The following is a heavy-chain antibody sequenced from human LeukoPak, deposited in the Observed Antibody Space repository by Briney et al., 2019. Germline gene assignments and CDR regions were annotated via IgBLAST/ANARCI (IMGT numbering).Heavy chain of an antibody. V-gene: IGHV4-30-2*01. Sequence: SQTLSPTCAVSGGSISSGGYSWSWIRQPPGKGLEWIGYIYHSGSTYYNPSLKSRVTISVDRSKNQFSLKLSSVTAADTAVYYCASGGYWFDYWGQGTLVTVSS. CDR1: GGSISSGGYS. J-gene: IGHJ4*02. CDR2: IYHSGST. D-gene: IGHD3-22*01. CDR3: ASGGYWFDY.